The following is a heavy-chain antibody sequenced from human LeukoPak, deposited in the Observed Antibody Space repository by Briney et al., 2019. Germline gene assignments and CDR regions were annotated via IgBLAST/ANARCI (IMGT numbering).Heavy chain of an antibody. CDR1: GFTVCSNY. Sequence: GGSLRLSCAASGFTVCSNYMSWVRQAPGKGLEGVSVIYSGGSTYYADSVKGRFTISRDNSKNTLYLQMNSLRAEDTAVYYCARGRGYDFWSGLYYFDYWGQGTLVTVSS. D-gene: IGHD3-3*01. CDR3: ARGRGYDFWSGLYYFDY. J-gene: IGHJ4*02. V-gene: IGHV3-53*01. CDR2: IYSGGST.